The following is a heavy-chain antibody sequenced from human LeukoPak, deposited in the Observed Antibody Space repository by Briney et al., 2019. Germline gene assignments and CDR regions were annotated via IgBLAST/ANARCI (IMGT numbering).Heavy chain of an antibody. V-gene: IGHV4-39*01. CDR2: IYYSGST. Sequence: PSETLSLTCTVSGGSISSSSYYWGWIRQPPGKGLEWIGSIYYSGSTYYNPSLKSRVTISVDTSKNQFSLKLSSVTAADTAVYYCAIDGRGRIRDAGIGWGQGTPVTVSS. CDR1: GGSISSSSYY. D-gene: IGHD3-16*01. J-gene: IGHJ4*02. CDR3: AIDGRGRIRDAGIG.